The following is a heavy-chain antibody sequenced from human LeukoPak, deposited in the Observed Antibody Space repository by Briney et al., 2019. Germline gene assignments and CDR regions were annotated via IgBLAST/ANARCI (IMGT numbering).Heavy chain of an antibody. V-gene: IGHV4-34*01. CDR1: GGSFSGYY. D-gene: IGHD3-10*01. CDR3: ARGGRFGELIFDY. J-gene: IGHJ4*02. CDR2: INHSGST. Sequence: PSETLSLTCAVYGGSFSGYYWSWIRQPPGKGLEWIGEINHSGSTNYNPSLKSRVTISVDTSKNQFSLKLSSVTAADTAVYYCARGGRFGELIFDYWGQGTLVTVSS.